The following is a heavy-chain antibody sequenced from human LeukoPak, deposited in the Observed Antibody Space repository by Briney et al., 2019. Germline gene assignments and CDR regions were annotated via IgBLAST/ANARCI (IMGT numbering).Heavy chain of an antibody. CDR2: ISYDGSNK. CDR1: GFTFSSYA. V-gene: IGHV3-30-3*02. CDR3: ARGRGIAARPAFDY. D-gene: IGHD6-6*01. Sequence: PGRSLRLSCAASGFTFSSYAMHWVRQAPGKGLEWVAVISYDGSNKYYADSVKGRFTISRDNSKNTLYLQMNSLRAEDTAVYYCARGRGIAARPAFDYWGQGTLVTVSS. J-gene: IGHJ4*02.